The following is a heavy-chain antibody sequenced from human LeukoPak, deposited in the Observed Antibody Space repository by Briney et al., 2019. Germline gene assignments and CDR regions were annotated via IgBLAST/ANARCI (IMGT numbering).Heavy chain of an antibody. D-gene: IGHD5-18*01. J-gene: IGHJ4*02. CDR2: ISNSGSII. V-gene: IGHV3-11*01. Sequence: PGGSLRLSCAASGFTFSDYYMFWIRQAPGKGLEWVSYISNSGSIIYYADSVKGRFTVSRDNAKGSLYLQMNSLRAEDTAVYYCARAVSADTAMVYFDYWGQGTLVTVSS. CDR3: ARAVSADTAMVYFDY. CDR1: GFTFSDYY.